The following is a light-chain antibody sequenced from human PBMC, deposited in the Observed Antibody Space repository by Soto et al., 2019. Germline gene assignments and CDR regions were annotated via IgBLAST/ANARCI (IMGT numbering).Light chain of an antibody. Sequence: EIVLTQSPGILSLSPGERASLSCGASQSITSSFLAWYQQNPGQAPRLLIYGASSRATGIPDRFSGSGSGTDFTLTISSLEPEEFAVYYCQQRSNWPWTVGQGTKVDNK. CDR2: GAS. CDR1: QSITSSF. CDR3: QQRSNWPWT. V-gene: IGKV3D-20*02. J-gene: IGKJ1*01.